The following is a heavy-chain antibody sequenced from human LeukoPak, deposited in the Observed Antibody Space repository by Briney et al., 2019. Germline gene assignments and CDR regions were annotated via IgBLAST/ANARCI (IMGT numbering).Heavy chain of an antibody. CDR1: GGSIRSYY. D-gene: IGHD3-22*01. Sequence: SQTLSLTCTVSGGSIRSYYWSWIRQPPGKGLEWIGYMYYSGSTNYNPSLKSRVTISVDTSKNQFSLKLSSVTAADTAVYYCARVRALSYYDSSGDLYYFDYWGQGTLVTVSS. CDR3: ARVRALSYYDSSGDLYYFDY. CDR2: MYYSGST. J-gene: IGHJ4*02. V-gene: IGHV4-59*01.